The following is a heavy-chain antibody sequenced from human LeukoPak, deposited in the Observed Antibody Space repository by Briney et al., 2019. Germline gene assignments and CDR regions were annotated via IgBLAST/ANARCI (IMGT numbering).Heavy chain of an antibody. Sequence: SETLSLTCAVCGGSFSGYYWSWIRQPPGKGLEWIGEINHSGSTNYNPPLKGRVTVSVDTSKNQFSLKLSSVTAADTAVYYCARASSWYEDWFDPWGQGTLVTVSS. V-gene: IGHV4-34*01. CDR2: INHSGST. CDR3: ARASSWYEDWFDP. D-gene: IGHD6-13*01. CDR1: GGSFSGYY. J-gene: IGHJ5*02.